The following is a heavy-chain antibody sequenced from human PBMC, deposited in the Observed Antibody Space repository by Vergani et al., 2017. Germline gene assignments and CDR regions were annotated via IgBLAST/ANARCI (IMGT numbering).Heavy chain of an antibody. V-gene: IGHV3-21*01. CDR3: ARAVDYGPFFDY. CDR2: IISSSSYI. D-gene: IGHD4-17*01. Sequence: EVQLVESGGGLVKPGGSLRLSCAASGFTFSSYSMNWVRQAPGNGLEWVSSIISSSSYIYYADSVKGRFTISRDNAKNSLYLQMNSLRAEDTAVYYCARAVDYGPFFDYWGQGTLVTVSS. J-gene: IGHJ4*02. CDR1: GFTFSSYS.